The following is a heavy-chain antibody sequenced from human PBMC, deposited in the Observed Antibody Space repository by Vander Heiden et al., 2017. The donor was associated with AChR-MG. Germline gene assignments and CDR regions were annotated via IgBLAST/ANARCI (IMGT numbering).Heavy chain of an antibody. CDR2: INHSGST. Sequence: QVQLQQWGAGLLKPSETLSLTCAVYGGSFSGYYWSWIRQPPGKGLEWIGEINHSGSTNYNPSLKSRVTISVDTSKNQFSLKLSSVTAADTAVYYCARGRKRITIFGVPASGGMDVWGQGTTVTVSS. J-gene: IGHJ6*02. D-gene: IGHD3-3*01. V-gene: IGHV4-34*01. CDR3: ARGRKRITIFGVPASGGMDV. CDR1: GGSFSGYY.